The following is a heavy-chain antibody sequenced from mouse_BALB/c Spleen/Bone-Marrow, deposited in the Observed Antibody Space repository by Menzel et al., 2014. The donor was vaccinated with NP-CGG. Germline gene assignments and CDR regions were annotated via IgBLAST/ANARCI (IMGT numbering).Heavy chain of an antibody. CDR1: GYAFSNYL. V-gene: IGHV1-54*01. J-gene: IGHJ3*01. Sequence: QVQLQQSGADLVRPGTSVKVSCKAAGYAFSNYLIEWVKQRPGQGLEWIGYINPSTDYTEYNQKFKDKATLTVDKSSSTAYIQLSGLTSEDSAVYYCARRGYGYGFAYWGQGTLVTVSA. CDR2: INPSTDYT. D-gene: IGHD1-2*01. CDR3: ARRGYGYGFAY.